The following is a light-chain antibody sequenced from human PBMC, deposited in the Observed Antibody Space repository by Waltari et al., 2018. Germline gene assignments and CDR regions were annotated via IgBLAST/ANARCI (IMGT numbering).Light chain of an antibody. J-gene: IGKJ4*01. CDR1: QDVNNF. CDR3: QQYSSDPLT. CDR2: GAS. Sequence: DIQMTQSPPSLSASVGDTVTITCRASQDVNNFLAWFKQKPGKAPKSLIYGASSRQRGVPSKFSGSGSGTDFTLTISSLQPEDFATYYCQQYSSDPLTFGGGTKVETK. V-gene: IGKV1-16*02.